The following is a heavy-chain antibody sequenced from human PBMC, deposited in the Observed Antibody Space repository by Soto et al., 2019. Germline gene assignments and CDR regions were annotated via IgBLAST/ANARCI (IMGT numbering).Heavy chain of an antibody. J-gene: IGHJ4*02. CDR3: AKAEVATTLDY. CDR1: GFTFDDYA. D-gene: IGHD5-12*01. V-gene: IGHV3-9*01. CDR2: ISWNSGSI. Sequence: VQLVESGGGLVQPGRSLRLSCAASGFTFDDYAMHWVRQAPGKGLEWVSGISWNSGSIGYADSVKGRFTISRDNAKNSLYLQMNSLRAEDTALYYCAKAEVATTLDYWGQGTLVTVSS.